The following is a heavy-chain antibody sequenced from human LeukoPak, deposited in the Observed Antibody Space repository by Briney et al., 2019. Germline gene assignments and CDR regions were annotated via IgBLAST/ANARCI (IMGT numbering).Heavy chain of an antibody. Sequence: ASVKVSCKASGYTFTSYGISWVRQAPGQGLEWMGWISAYNGNTNYAQKLQGRVTMTTDTSTSTAYMELRSLRSDDTAVYYCARVRETYYDILTGYSDYWGQGTLVTASS. V-gene: IGHV1-18*01. J-gene: IGHJ4*02. CDR2: ISAYNGNT. D-gene: IGHD3-9*01. CDR3: ARVRETYYDILTGYSDY. CDR1: GYTFTSYG.